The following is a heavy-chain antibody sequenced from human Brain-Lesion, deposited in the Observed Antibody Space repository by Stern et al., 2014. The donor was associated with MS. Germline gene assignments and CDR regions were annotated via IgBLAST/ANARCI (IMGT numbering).Heavy chain of an antibody. V-gene: IGHV3-21*01. CDR2: ISSNQNYI. Sequence: EMQLVESGGGLVKPGGSLRLSCAASGFTFSDSSMFWVRQAPGKGLEWVSCISSNQNYINYADSVKGRFTISRENARNSLYLQMNSLRVEDTAVYYCATVSPYTSSWYPLFDNGGQGTRVTVPS. CDR1: GFTFSDSS. J-gene: IGHJ4*02. CDR3: ATVSPYTSSWYPLFDN. D-gene: IGHD6-13*01.